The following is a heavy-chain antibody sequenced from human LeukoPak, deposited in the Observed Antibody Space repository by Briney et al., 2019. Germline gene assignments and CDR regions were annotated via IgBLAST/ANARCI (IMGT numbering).Heavy chain of an antibody. CDR3: TTLAFDVHY. J-gene: IGHJ4*02. CDR2: MESNPAGGRV. D-gene: IGHD2/OR15-2a*01. CDR1: GFTFVNAW. Sequence: GGSLRLSCAASGFTFVNAWMTRVRQAPGKGLEWVGRMESNPAGGRVDYAAPVKGRFTISRDDSRSTLYLQLNNLGAEDTAVYYCTTLAFDVHYWGRGTLITVSS. V-gene: IGHV3-15*04.